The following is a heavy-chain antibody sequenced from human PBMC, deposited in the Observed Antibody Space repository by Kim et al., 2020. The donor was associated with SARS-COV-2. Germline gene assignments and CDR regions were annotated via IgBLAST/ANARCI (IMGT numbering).Heavy chain of an antibody. CDR1: GFSFSNYY. CDR3: ARDPDACSGGSCYSYFDS. V-gene: IGHV3-74*01. CDR2: IKGDGSSI. D-gene: IGHD2-15*01. Sequence: GGSLRFSCAASGFSFSNYYMHWVRQAPGKGLVWVSRIKGDGSSIYYADSVKGRFTISRDNAKNTLYLQMNSLRAEDTAVYYCARDPDACSGGSCYSYFDSWGQGTLVAVSS. J-gene: IGHJ4*02.